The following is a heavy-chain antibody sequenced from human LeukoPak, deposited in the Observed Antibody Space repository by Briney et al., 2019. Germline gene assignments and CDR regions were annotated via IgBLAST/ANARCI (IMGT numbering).Heavy chain of an antibody. CDR3: ARDADYGDYARVPDY. Sequence: PSETLSLTCTVSGGSISSSSYYWGWIRQPPGKGLEWIGSIYYSGSTYYNPSLKSRVTISVDTSKNQFSLKLSSVTAADTAVYYCARDADYGDYARVPDYWGQGTLVTVSS. CDR2: IYYSGST. CDR1: GGSISSSSYY. J-gene: IGHJ4*02. V-gene: IGHV4-39*07. D-gene: IGHD4-17*01.